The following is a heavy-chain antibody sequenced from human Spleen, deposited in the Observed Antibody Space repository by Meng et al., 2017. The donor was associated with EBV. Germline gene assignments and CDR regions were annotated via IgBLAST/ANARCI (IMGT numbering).Heavy chain of an antibody. D-gene: IGHD6-6*01. Sequence: VRLRQGGAGLFQPPDTPPLTCPVYGGSFSGYYWSWIRQPPGKGLEWIGEINHSGSTNYNPSLKSRLTISVDTSKSQFSLKLSSVTAADTAVYYCARGGRASARAGVGHDFWGQGTLVTVSS. J-gene: IGHJ4*02. CDR1: GGSFSGYY. V-gene: IGHV4-34*01. CDR2: INHSGST. CDR3: ARGGRASARAGVGHDF.